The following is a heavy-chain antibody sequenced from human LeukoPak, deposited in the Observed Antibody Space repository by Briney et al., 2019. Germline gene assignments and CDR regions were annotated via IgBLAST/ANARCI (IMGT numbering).Heavy chain of an antibody. Sequence: PGGSLRLSCAASGFTFSSYSMNWVRQAPGKGLEWVSSISSSSSYIYYADSVKGRFTISRDNAKNSLYLQMNSLRAEDTAVYYCAKEYLKSAAFDIWGQGTMVTVSS. CDR3: AKEYLKSAAFDI. V-gene: IGHV3-21*01. CDR2: ISSSSSYI. CDR1: GFTFSSYS. J-gene: IGHJ3*02.